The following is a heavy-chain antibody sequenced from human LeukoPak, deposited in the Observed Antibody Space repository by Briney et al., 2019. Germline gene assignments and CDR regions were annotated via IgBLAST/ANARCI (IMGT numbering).Heavy chain of an antibody. Sequence: SETLSLTCTVSGGSISSSSYYWSWIRQPPGKGLEWIGYIYYSGSTNYNPSLKSRVTISVDTSKNQFSLKLSSVTAADTAVYYCARDWPHGSEHSPRMDVWGQGTTVTVSS. V-gene: IGHV4-61*01. J-gene: IGHJ6*02. CDR1: GGSISSSSYY. D-gene: IGHD2-15*01. CDR2: IYYSGST. CDR3: ARDWPHGSEHSPRMDV.